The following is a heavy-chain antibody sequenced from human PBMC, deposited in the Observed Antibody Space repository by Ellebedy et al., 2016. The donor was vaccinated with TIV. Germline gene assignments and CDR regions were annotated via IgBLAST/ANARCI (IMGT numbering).Heavy chain of an antibody. CDR2: IRSKAYGGTT. D-gene: IGHD5-18*01. Sequence: GGSLRLXXTASGFTFGDYAMSWFRQAPGKGLEWVGFIRSKAYGGTTEYAASVKGRFTISRDDSKSIAYLQMNSLKTEDTAVYYCTRDHHVGNVDTAMVRLGYYYYYYGMDVWGQGTTVTVSS. CDR1: GFTFGDYA. J-gene: IGHJ6*02. V-gene: IGHV3-49*03. CDR3: TRDHHVGNVDTAMVRLGYYYYYYGMDV.